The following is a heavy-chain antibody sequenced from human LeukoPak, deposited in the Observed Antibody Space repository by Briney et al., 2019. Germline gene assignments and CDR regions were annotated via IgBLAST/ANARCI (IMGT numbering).Heavy chain of an antibody. CDR1: GYTLTKLS. Sequence: EASVKVSCKVSGYTLTKLSMHWVRQAPGKGLEWMGGFDPEDGETIYAQKFQGRLTMTEDASTDTAYMELSSLRSEDTAVYYCATPGYCSGGSCYPWGQGTLVTVSS. V-gene: IGHV1-24*01. CDR2: FDPEDGET. J-gene: IGHJ5*02. CDR3: ATPGYCSGGSCYP. D-gene: IGHD2-15*01.